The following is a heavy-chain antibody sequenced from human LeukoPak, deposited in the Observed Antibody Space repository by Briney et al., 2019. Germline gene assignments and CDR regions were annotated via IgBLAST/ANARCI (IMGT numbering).Heavy chain of an antibody. Sequence: GGSLRLSCAVSGFTFSNNWMTWVRQAPGKGLEWVANINKDGSEKYYVDSVKGRFTISRDNAKNSLYLQMNSLRAEDTAVYYCAKDGSGWVWYFDYWGQGTLVTVSS. CDR1: GFTFSNNW. CDR3: AKDGSGWVWYFDY. D-gene: IGHD6-19*01. CDR2: INKDGSEK. J-gene: IGHJ4*02. V-gene: IGHV3-7*01.